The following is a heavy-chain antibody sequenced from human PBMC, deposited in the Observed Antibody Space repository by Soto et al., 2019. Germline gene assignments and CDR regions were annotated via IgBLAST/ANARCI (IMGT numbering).Heavy chain of an antibody. CDR2: IYYSGST. J-gene: IGHJ6*02. CDR3: AYMAGDYYYYGMDV. CDR1: GGSVSSGSYY. V-gene: IGHV4-61*01. Sequence: SETLSLTCTVSGGSVSSGSYYWSWIRQPPGKGLEWIGYIYYSGSTNYNPSLKSRVTISVDTSKNQFSLKLSSVTAADTAVYYCAYMAGDYYYYGMDVWGQGTTVTVYS. D-gene: IGHD6-19*01.